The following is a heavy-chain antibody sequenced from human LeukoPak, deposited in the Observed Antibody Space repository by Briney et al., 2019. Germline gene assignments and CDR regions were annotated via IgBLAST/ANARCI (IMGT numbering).Heavy chain of an antibody. CDR2: IYTSGST. CDR1: GGSISSYY. D-gene: IGHD2-2*01. CDR3: ARDVWVVVPAATIYYYYYMDV. V-gene: IGHV4-4*07. Sequence: SETLSLTCTVSGGSISSYYWSWIRQPAGKGLEWIGRIYTSGSTNYNPSLKSRVTMSVDTSKNQFSLKLSSVTAADTAVYYCARDVWVVVPAATIYYYYYMDVWGKGTTVTVSS. J-gene: IGHJ6*03.